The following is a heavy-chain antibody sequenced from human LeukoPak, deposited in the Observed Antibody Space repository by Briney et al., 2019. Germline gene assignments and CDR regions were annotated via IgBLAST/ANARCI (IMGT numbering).Heavy chain of an antibody. CDR2: IYYSGST. CDR1: GGSISSYY. Sequence: PSETLSLTCTVSGGSISSYYWSWIRQPPGKGPEWIGYIYYSGSTNYNPSLKSRVTVSVDTSKNQFSLKLNSVTAADTAVYYCARHDRWELRLFDYWGQGTLVTVSS. V-gene: IGHV4-59*08. J-gene: IGHJ4*02. D-gene: IGHD1-26*01. CDR3: ARHDRWELRLFDY.